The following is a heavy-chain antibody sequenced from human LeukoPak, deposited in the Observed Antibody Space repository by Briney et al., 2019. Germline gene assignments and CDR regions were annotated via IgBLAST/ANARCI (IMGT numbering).Heavy chain of an antibody. D-gene: IGHD6-13*01. Sequence: ASLKVSCKASGYSFTNYDINWVRQASGQGLEWMGWVSPDSSKTGYAQQFQGRVIMSVNTSISTVYMDLSSLTSEDTAVYYCARGPPESSSSDYRGQGTLVTVSS. CDR2: VSPDSSKT. CDR3: ARGPPESSSSDY. V-gene: IGHV1-8*01. J-gene: IGHJ4*02. CDR1: GYSFTNYD.